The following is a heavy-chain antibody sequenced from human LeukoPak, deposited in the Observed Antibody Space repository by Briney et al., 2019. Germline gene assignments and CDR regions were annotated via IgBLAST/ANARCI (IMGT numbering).Heavy chain of an antibody. V-gene: IGHV1-8*01. CDR3: ARVRGSYYYYGMDV. CDR1: GYTFSSYD. J-gene: IGHJ6*02. CDR2: VNPNSGNT. Sequence: ASVKVSCKASGYTFSSYDINWVRQATGQGLEWLGWVNPNSGNTGYAQKFQGRVTMTRNTSICTAYMELSSLRSEDTAVYYCARVRGSYYYYGMDVWGQGTTVTVSS. D-gene: IGHD2-15*01.